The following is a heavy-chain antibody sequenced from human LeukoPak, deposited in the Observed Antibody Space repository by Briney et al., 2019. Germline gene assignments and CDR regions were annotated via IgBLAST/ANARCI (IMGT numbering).Heavy chain of an antibody. CDR3: ARTYYYDSSGYEMDV. CDR1: GYSFTSYW. CDR2: IYPGDSDT. J-gene: IGHJ6*04. Sequence: GESLKISCQGSGYSFTSYWIGWVRQMPGKGLEWMGIIYPGDSDTRYSPSFQGQVTISADKSISTAYLQWSSLKASDTAMYYCARTYYYDSSGYEMDVWGKGTTVTVSS. D-gene: IGHD3-22*01. V-gene: IGHV5-51*01.